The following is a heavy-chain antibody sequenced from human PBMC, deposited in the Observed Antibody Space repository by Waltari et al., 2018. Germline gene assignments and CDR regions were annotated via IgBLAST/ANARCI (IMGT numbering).Heavy chain of an antibody. Sequence: EVQLVESGGGLVKPGGSLRLSCAASGFTCSSHSMNWVRQAPGKGLDWVSSISSGGRYIYYLDSVKGRFTISRDSAKSSLYLQMDSLRAEDTAIYYCGRGDVSVAGVNEDWGQGVLVTVSA. V-gene: IGHV3-21*06. D-gene: IGHD6-19*01. J-gene: IGHJ4*02. CDR2: ISSGGRYI. CDR3: GRGDVSVAGVNED. CDR1: GFTCSSHS.